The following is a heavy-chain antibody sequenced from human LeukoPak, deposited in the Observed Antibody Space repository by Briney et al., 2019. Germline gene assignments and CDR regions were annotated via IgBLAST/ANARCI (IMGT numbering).Heavy chain of an antibody. D-gene: IGHD4-17*01. CDR1: GYTFTSYA. CDR2: INAGNGNT. Sequence: ASVTVSCKASGYTFTSYAMHWVRQAPGQRLEWMGWINAGNGNTKYSQKFQGRVTITRDTSASTAYMELSSLRSEDTAVYYCARVRQDYGDYVWYFDYWGQGTLVTVSS. CDR3: ARVRQDYGDYVWYFDY. V-gene: IGHV1-3*01. J-gene: IGHJ4*02.